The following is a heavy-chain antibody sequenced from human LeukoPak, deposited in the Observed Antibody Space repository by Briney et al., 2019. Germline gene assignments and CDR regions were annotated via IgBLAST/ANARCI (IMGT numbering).Heavy chain of an antibody. D-gene: IGHD3-9*01. CDR3: ARASSKQLAGYLPDGFDI. J-gene: IGHJ3*02. CDR1: GFTFSSYT. CDR2: ISYDGSNK. V-gene: IGHV3-30-3*01. Sequence: GGSLRLSCAASGFTFSSYTIHWVRQAPGKGLEGVTIISYDGSNKYYADSVKGRFTISRDNSKNTLYLQMNSLRADDAAVYYCARASSKQLAGYLPDGFDIWGQGTMVTVSS.